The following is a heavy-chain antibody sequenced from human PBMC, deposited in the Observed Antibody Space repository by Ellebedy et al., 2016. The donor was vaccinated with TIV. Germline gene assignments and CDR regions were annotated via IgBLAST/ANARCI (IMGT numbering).Heavy chain of an antibody. CDR3: ARLPRIAAAGTDYFDY. J-gene: IGHJ4*01. CDR1: GYSFPSYW. D-gene: IGHD6-13*01. CDR2: IDPSDSYT. V-gene: IGHV5-10-1*01. Sequence: GESLKISCKGSGYSFPSYWITWVRQMPGKGLEWMGRIDPSDSYTNYSPSFQGHVTISADKSIRTAYLQWSSPKAPDTAMYYCARLPRIAAAGTDYFDYWGHGTLVTVSS.